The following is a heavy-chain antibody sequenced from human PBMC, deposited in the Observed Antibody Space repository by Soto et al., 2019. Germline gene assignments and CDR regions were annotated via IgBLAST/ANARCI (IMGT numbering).Heavy chain of an antibody. CDR1: GYTFTGYY. V-gene: IGHV1-2*04. CDR3: ARGFDRIAAAESPWFGPPPIGGMDV. D-gene: IGHD6-13*01. J-gene: IGHJ6*02. Sequence: ASVKVSCKASGYTFTGYYMHWVRQAPGQGLEWMGWINPNSGGTNYAQKFQGWVTMTRDTSISTAYMELSRLRSDDTAVYYCARGFDRIAAAESPWFGPPPIGGMDVWGQGTTVTVSS. CDR2: INPNSGGT.